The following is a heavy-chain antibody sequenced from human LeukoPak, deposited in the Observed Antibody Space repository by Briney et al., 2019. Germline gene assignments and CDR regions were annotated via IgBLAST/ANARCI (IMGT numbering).Heavy chain of an antibody. V-gene: IGHV3-66*04. CDR2: FYSGWST. D-gene: IGHD6-19*01. Sequence: PGGPQSLPCAPWRYPQSRNYMSCPRHARGGGREGVSDFYSGWSTFYADPVKGRFNLPRDNSKHTLYFQMKRLRAEDRGVYYCAKHRAGRAVSGYFDFWGQGTLVTISS. CDR1: RYPQSRNY. J-gene: IGHJ4*02. CDR3: AKHRAGRAVSGYFDF.